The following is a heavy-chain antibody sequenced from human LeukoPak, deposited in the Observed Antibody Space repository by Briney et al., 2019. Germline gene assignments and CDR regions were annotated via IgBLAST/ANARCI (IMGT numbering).Heavy chain of an antibody. J-gene: IGHJ4*02. CDR3: ATSSPPSGGLPPPPY. CDR1: GYTLTELS. CDR2: FDPEDGET. V-gene: IGHV1-24*01. D-gene: IGHD1-26*01. Sequence: ASVKVSCKVSGYTLTELSMHWVRQAPGKGLEWMGGFDPEDGETIYAQKFQGRVTMTEDTSTDTAYMELSSLRSEDTAVYYCATSSPPSGGLPPPPYWGQGTLVTVSS.